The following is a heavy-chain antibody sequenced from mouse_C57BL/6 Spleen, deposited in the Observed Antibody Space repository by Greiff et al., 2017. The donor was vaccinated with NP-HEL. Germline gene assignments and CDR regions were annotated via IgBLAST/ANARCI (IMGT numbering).Heavy chain of an antibody. CDR3: AREIGKGSYFDY. CDR1: GFTFSSYA. J-gene: IGHJ2*01. V-gene: IGHV5-4*01. CDR2: ISDGGSYT. Sequence: EVHLVESGGGLVKPGGSLKLSCAASGFTFSSYAMSWVRQTPEKRLEWVATISDGGSYTYYPDNVKGRFTISRDNAKNNLYLQMSHLKSEDTAMYYCAREIGKGSYFDYWGQGTTLTVSS. D-gene: IGHD2-14*01.